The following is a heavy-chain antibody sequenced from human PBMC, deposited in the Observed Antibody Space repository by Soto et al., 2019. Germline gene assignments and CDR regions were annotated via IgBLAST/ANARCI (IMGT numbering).Heavy chain of an antibody. CDR3: ARSGYYSGSGSYYFGRDFDS. V-gene: IGHV1-2*02. D-gene: IGHD3-10*01. Sequence: GASVEVSCKASGYTFTGYYMHWVRQAPGQGLEWMGWINPNSGGTNYAQKFQGRVTMTRDTSISTAYLQMNSLKTEDTAVYYCARSGYYSGSGSYYFGRDFDSWGQGTLVTAPQ. CDR1: GYTFTGYY. CDR2: INPNSGGT. J-gene: IGHJ4*02.